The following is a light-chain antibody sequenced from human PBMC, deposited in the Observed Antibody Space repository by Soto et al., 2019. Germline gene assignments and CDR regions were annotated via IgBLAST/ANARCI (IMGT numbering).Light chain of an antibody. Sequence: QSVLTQPPSVSGAPGQRVTISCTGSSSDIGAGYDVHWYQQLPGTAPKLLIYGNSDRPSGVPDRFSGSKSGTSASLAITGLQAEDEADYYCQSYDSSLRAYVFGPGTKGTV. V-gene: IGLV1-40*01. CDR3: QSYDSSLRAYV. CDR1: SSDIGAGYD. CDR2: GNS. J-gene: IGLJ1*01.